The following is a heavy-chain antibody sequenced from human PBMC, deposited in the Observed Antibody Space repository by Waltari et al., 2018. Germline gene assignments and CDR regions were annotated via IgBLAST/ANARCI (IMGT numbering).Heavy chain of an antibody. V-gene: IGHV4-31*03. CDR1: GGSISSGGYY. CDR2: IYHSGST. CDR3: ARGRVQLWLNYYYYGMDV. D-gene: IGHD5-18*01. Sequence: QVQLQESGPGLVKPSQTLSLTCTVSGGSISSGGYYWSWIRQHPGKGLEWIGYIYHSGSTYYNPSLKSRVTISVDRSKNQFSLKLSSVTAADTAVYYCARGRVQLWLNYYYYGMDVWGQGTTVTVSS. J-gene: IGHJ6*02.